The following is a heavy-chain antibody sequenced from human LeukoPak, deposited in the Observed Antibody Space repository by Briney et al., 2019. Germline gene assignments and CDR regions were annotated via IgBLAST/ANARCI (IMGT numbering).Heavy chain of an antibody. Sequence: GASVKVSCKASGYTFTTYYIHWVRQAPGQGLEWVGIINPSGGDTKYAQKFQGRVTLIRDTSTSTVSMELSSLRSEDTAVYYCARGSFAGTGGYYASNPFFDYRGQGTLVTVSS. D-gene: IGHD3-22*01. V-gene: IGHV1-46*01. CDR3: ARGSFAGTGGYYASNPFFDY. CDR2: INPSGGDT. CDR1: GYTFTTYY. J-gene: IGHJ4*02.